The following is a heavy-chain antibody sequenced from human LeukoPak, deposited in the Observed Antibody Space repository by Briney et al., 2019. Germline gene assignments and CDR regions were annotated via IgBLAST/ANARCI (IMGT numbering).Heavy chain of an antibody. Sequence: ASVKVSCKASGYTFTGYYMHWVQQAPGQGLEWMGWINPNSGGTNYAQKFQGRVTMTRDTSISTAYMELSRLRSDDTAVYYCARGTTKLGDSGPFDYWGQGTLVTVSS. CDR1: GYTFTGYY. CDR3: ARGTTKLGDSGPFDY. D-gene: IGHD1-1*01. CDR2: INPNSGGT. V-gene: IGHV1-2*02. J-gene: IGHJ4*02.